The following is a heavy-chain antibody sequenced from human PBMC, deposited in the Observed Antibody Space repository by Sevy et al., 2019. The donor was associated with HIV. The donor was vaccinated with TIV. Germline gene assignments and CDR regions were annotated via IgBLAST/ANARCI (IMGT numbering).Heavy chain of an antibody. CDR1: GGSISNYY. J-gene: IGHJ4*02. V-gene: IGHV4-59*01. CDR2: IYFSGST. Sequence: SETLSLTCTVSGGSISNYYWRWIRQPPGKGLEWIGYIYFSGSTNYNPSLKSRVTISVDMSKKQFSLKLSSVTAADTAVYYCARFPSGWYGAFDYWGQGTLVTVSS. CDR3: ARFPSGWYGAFDY. D-gene: IGHD6-19*01.